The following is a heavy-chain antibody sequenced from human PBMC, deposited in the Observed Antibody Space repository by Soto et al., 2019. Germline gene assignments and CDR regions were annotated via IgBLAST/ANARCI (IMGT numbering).Heavy chain of an antibody. D-gene: IGHD3-22*01. V-gene: IGHV3-30*18. Sequence: QVQLVESGGGVVQPGRSLRLSCAASRFTFNSYGMHWVRQAPGKGLVWVAVISYDGSNKYYADSVKGRFTISRDNSKNTLYLQMNSLRAEDTAVYYCAKAREAYYDSSGYIPGYFDLWGRGTLVTVSS. J-gene: IGHJ2*01. CDR1: RFTFNSYG. CDR2: ISYDGSNK. CDR3: AKAREAYYDSSGYIPGYFDL.